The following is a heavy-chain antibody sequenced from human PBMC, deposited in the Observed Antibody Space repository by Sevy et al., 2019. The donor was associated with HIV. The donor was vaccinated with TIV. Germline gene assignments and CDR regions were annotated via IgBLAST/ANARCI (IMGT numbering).Heavy chain of an antibody. CDR1: GFTFSTYG. D-gene: IGHD2-2*01. CDR2: IRFDGTIK. CDR3: AKVLHIVVVPAAIDYYYGMDV. J-gene: IGHJ6*02. Sequence: GGSLRLSCAASGFTFSTYGMHWVRQAPDKGLEWVAFIRFDGTIKYYTDSVKGRLTISRDNSKNTLYLQMNSLRAEDTAVYFCAKVLHIVVVPAAIDYYYGMDVWGQGTTVTVSS. V-gene: IGHV3-30*02.